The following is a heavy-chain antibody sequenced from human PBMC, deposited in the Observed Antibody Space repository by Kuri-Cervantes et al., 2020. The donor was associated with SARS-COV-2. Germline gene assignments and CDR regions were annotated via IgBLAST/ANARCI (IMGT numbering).Heavy chain of an antibody. CDR2: ISSSSSTI. D-gene: IGHD4-17*01. Sequence: GGSLRLSCAASGFTFSSYSMNWVRQAPGKGLEWVSYISSSSSTIYYADSVKGRFTISRDNAKNSLYLQMNSLKTEDTAVYYCTTDQYEVTTRLQDRGRTRVVPDYWGQGTLVTVSS. V-gene: IGHV3-48*01. CDR1: GFTFSSYS. CDR3: TTDQYEVTTRLQDRGRTRVVPDY. J-gene: IGHJ4*01.